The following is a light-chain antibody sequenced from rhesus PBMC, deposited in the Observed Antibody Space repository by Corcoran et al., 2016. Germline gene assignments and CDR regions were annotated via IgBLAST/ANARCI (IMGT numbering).Light chain of an antibody. J-gene: IGKJ2*01. CDR3: QQSSKLYS. CDR1: QNVGNN. CDR2: YAF. Sequence: TVVTQSPATPFLSPGERATLSCRASQNVGNNFAWYQQKPGLPPRLLIVYAFTRATGIPDRVSGSGSGTDFTLTFSSLEPEDVGVYYCQQSSKLYSFGQGTKVGIK. V-gene: IGKV3-24*04.